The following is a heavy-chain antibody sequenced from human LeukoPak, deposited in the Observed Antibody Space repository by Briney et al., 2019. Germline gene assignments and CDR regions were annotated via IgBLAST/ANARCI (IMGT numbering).Heavy chain of an antibody. CDR2: IRYGGSNK. J-gene: IGHJ4*02. Sequence: GGSLRLSCAASGFTFSSYGMHWVRQAPGKGLEWVAFIRYGGSNKYYADSVKGRFTISRDNSKNTLYLQMNSLRAEDTAVYYCARDLLGYCSGGSCSGNYWGQGTLVTVSS. CDR3: ARDLLGYCSGGSCSGNY. CDR1: GFTFSSYG. D-gene: IGHD2-15*01. V-gene: IGHV3-30*02.